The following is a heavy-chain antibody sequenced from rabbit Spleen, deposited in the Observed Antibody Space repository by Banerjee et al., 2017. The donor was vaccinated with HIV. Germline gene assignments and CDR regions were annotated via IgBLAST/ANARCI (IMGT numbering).Heavy chain of an antibody. J-gene: IGHJ3*01. CDR2: IYTAGGTT. CDR1: GFDFTSDY. V-gene: IGHV1S7*01. Sequence: QLKETGGDLVQPGGSLTLSCKASGFDFTSDYMSWVRQAPWKGLEWIGLIYTAGGTTDYASWVNGRFTISSDNAQNTVDLQMNSLTAADTATYFCARDLDDVIGWNFGWWGQGTLVTVS. D-gene: IGHD4-1*01. CDR3: ARDLDDVIGWNFGW.